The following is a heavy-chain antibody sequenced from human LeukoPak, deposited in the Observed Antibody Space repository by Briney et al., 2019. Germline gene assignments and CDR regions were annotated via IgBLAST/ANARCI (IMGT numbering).Heavy chain of an antibody. D-gene: IGHD2-15*01. CDR2: MNPNSGNT. V-gene: IGHV1-8*01. Sequence: ASVKVSCKASGYTFTSYDINWVRQATGQGLEWMGWMNPNSGNTGYAQKFQGRVTMTRNTSISTAYMELSSLRSEDTAVYYCARSVVVAPHAGYWGQGTLVTVSS. CDR3: ARSVVVAPHAGY. J-gene: IGHJ4*02. CDR1: GYTFTSYD.